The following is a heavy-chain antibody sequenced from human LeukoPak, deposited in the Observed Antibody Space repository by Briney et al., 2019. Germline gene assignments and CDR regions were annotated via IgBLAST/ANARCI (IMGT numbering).Heavy chain of an antibody. D-gene: IGHD3-10*01. CDR1: GGSFSGYY. CDR2: INHSGST. J-gene: IGHJ4*02. CDR3: ARGYGSGSPSDY. Sequence: SETLSLTCAVYGGSFSGYYWSWIRQPPGKGLEWIGEINHSGSTNYNPSLKSRVTISVDTSKNQFSLKLSSVTAVDTAVYYCARGYGSGSPSDYWGQGTLVTVSS. V-gene: IGHV4-34*01.